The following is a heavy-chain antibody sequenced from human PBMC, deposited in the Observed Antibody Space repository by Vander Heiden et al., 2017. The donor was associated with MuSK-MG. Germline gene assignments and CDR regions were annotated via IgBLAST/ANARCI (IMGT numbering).Heavy chain of an antibody. J-gene: IGHJ3*02. D-gene: IGHD6-19*01. CDR3: ARDQGFRIAVAGTADDAFDI. CDR1: GGSISSGGYD. V-gene: IGHV4-31*03. Sequence: QVQLQESGPGLVKPSQTLSLTCTVSGGSISSGGYDWSLNRQHPGKGLEWIGYIYYSGSTYYNPSLKSRVTISVDTSKNQFSLKLSSVTAADTAVYYCARDQGFRIAVAGTADDAFDIWGQGTMVTVSS. CDR2: IYYSGST.